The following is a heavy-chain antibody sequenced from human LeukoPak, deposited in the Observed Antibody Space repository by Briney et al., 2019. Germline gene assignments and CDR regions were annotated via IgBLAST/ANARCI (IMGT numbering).Heavy chain of an antibody. J-gene: IGHJ6*03. CDR3: AKGLRTGVGPYMGYHYYMDV. CDR2: IYSGSNT. CDR1: GSTFGRYA. Sequence: KPGRSQSLSCAASGSTFGRYAMGSARQPAGKWLEWVLFIYSGSNTYYADSVKGRFTISRDNSKNTLYLQMNSLRAEDTAVYYCAKGLRTGVGPYMGYHYYMDVWGKGATVTVSS. V-gene: IGHV3-NL1*01. D-gene: IGHD3-16*01.